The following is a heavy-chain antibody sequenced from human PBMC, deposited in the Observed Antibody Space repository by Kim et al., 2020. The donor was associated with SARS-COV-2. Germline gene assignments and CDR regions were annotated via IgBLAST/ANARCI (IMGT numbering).Heavy chain of an antibody. Sequence: SETLSLTCAVYGGSFSGYYWSWIRQPPGKGLEWIGEINHSGSTNYNPSLKSRVTISVDTSKNQFSLKLSSVTAADTAVYYCARGSGIAYCGGDCYVDYWG. CDR1: GGSFSGYY. J-gene: IGHJ4*01. D-gene: IGHD2-21*02. V-gene: IGHV4-34*01. CDR3: ARGSGIAYCGGDCYVDY. CDR2: INHSGST.